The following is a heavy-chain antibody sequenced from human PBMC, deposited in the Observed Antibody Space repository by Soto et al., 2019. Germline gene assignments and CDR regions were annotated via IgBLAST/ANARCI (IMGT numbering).Heavy chain of an antibody. V-gene: IGHV4-4*07. CDR1: GGSISSYY. Sequence: QVQLQESGPGLVKPSETLSLTCTVSGGSISSYYWSWIRQPAGKGLEWIGRIYTSGSTNYNPSLKSRFTMSVDTSKNQFSLKLSSVTAADTAVYYCARPSQRGWELRDGWYFDLWGRGTLVTVSS. D-gene: IGHD1-26*01. J-gene: IGHJ2*01. CDR3: ARPSQRGWELRDGWYFDL. CDR2: IYTSGST.